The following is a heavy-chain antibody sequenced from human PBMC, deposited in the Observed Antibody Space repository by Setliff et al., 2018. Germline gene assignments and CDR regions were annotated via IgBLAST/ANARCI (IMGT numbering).Heavy chain of an antibody. Sequence: GESLKISCKAAGYGFTKYWIGWVRQMPGKGLEWMGIIDPADSDTTYSPSFQGQVTISADKSIGTAYLQWSSLKASDTAIYYCARRGWGSSSGDCYSPKGCYYYYMDVWGKGTTVTVSS. CDR1: GYGFTKYW. D-gene: IGHD2-21*02. J-gene: IGHJ6*03. V-gene: IGHV5-51*01. CDR2: IDPADSDT. CDR3: ARRGWGSSSGDCYSPKGCYYYYMDV.